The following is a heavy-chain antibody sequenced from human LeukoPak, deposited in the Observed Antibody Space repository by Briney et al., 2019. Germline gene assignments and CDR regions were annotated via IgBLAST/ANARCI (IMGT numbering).Heavy chain of an antibody. J-gene: IGHJ4*02. Sequence: GRSLRPSCAASAFTFADYATHWVRHAPGEGLGWVSATSWNSGSIGYADSVKGRFTNSRDNAKNSLYLQMNSLRAEDTAVYYCARGLYCSSTSCYTGSPGDFDYWGQGTLVTVSS. CDR1: AFTFADYA. V-gene: IGHV3-9*01. CDR2: TSWNSGSI. D-gene: IGHD2-2*02. CDR3: ARGLYCSSTSCYTGSPGDFDY.